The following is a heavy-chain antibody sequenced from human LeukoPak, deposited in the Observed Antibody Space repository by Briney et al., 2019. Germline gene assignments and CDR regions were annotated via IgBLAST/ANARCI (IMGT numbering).Heavy chain of an antibody. D-gene: IGHD2-8*01. V-gene: IGHV1-46*01. CDR2: INPSGGST. CDR3: ARGFCSNGVCSLFDY. Sequence: ASVTVSCTASGYTFTIYYMHWVRQAPGQGLEWMGIINPSGGSTSYTQNFQGRVTVTRDTSTSTVYMELSSLRSEDTAAYYCARGFCSNGVCSLFDYWGQGTLVTVSS. J-gene: IGHJ4*02. CDR1: GYTFTIYY.